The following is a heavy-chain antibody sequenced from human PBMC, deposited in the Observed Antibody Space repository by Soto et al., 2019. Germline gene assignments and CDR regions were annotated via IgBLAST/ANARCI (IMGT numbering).Heavy chain of an antibody. V-gene: IGHV1-69*13. J-gene: IGHJ5*02. D-gene: IGHD3-3*01. CDR2: IIPIFGTA. CDR1: GGTFSSYA. CDR3: ARGYYDFWSGQNWFDP. Sequence: ASVKVSCKASGGTFSSYAISWVRQAPGQGLEWMGRIIPIFGTANYAQKFQGRVTITADESTSTAYMELSSLRSEDTAVYYCARGYYDFWSGQNWFDPWGQGTLVTVSS.